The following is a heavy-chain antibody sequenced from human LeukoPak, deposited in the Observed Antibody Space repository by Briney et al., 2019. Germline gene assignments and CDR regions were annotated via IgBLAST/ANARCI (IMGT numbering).Heavy chain of an antibody. J-gene: IGHJ4*02. CDR3: ARSRITMVRGAADY. V-gene: IGHV1-2*02. D-gene: IGHD3-10*01. Sequence: ASGKVSCKASGYTFTGYYMHWVRQAPGQGLEWMGWINPNSGGTNYAQKFQGRVTMTRDTSISTAYMELSRLRSDDTAVYYCARSRITMVRGAADYWGQGTLVTVSS. CDR2: INPNSGGT. CDR1: GYTFTGYY.